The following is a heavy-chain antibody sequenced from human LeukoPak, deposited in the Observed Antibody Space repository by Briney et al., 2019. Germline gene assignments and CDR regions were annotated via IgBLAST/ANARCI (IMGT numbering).Heavy chain of an antibody. CDR3: ARSGRGTYYYFDY. J-gene: IGHJ4*02. CDR1: GVSISSSDYY. Sequence: SETLSLTCAVSGVSISSSDYYWDWIRQTPGKGLEWIGSTSYSGNTYYNPSLKSRVTISVDTSKNQFSLKLSSVTAADTAVYYCARSGRGTYYYFDYWGQGTLVTVSS. CDR2: TSYSGNT. D-gene: IGHD1-26*01. V-gene: IGHV4-39*07.